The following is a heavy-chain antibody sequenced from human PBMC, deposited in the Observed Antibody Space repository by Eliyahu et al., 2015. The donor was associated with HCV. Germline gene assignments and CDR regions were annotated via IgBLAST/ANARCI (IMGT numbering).Heavy chain of an antibody. Sequence: QVQLVQSGAEVKKPGASVKVSCKASGYTFXSYDINXVRQATGQGXEWMGWMNPNSGNTGYAQKFQGRXTMTRNTSISTAYMHLSSLRSEDTAVYYCARGRRRYCSGGSCYSSFYLDPWGQGTLVTVSS. CDR2: MNPNSGNT. D-gene: IGHD2-15*01. J-gene: IGHJ5*02. V-gene: IGHV1-8*01. CDR3: ARGRRRYCSGGSCYSSFYLDP. CDR1: GYTFXSYD.